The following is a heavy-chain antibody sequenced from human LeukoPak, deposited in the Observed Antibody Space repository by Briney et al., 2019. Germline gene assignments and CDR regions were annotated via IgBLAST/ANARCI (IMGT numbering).Heavy chain of an antibody. CDR3: AKGGYYYDSSGYYGSVWDFDY. CDR1: GFTFSSYA. V-gene: IGHV3-23*01. CDR2: ISGSGGST. J-gene: IGHJ4*02. D-gene: IGHD3-22*01. Sequence: PGGSLRLSCAASGFTFSSYAMSWVRQAPGKGLEWVSAISGSGGSTYYADSVKGRFTISRDNSKNTLYLQMNSLRAEDTAVYYCAKGGYYYDSSGYYGSVWDFDYWGQGTLLTVSS.